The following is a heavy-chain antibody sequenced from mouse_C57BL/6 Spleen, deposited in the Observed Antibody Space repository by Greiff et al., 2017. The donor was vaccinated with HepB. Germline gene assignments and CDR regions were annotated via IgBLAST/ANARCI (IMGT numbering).Heavy chain of an antibody. Sequence: EVQLQQSGPGLVKPSQSLSLTCSVTGYSITSGYNWNWIRQFPGNKLEWMGYISYDGSNNYNPSLKNRISITRDTSKNQFFLKLNSVTTEDTATYYCARTPLTDPWFAYWGQGTLVTVSA. CDR1: GYSITSGYN. V-gene: IGHV3-6*01. CDR2: ISYDGSN. J-gene: IGHJ3*01. D-gene: IGHD1-3*01. CDR3: ARTPLTDPWFAY.